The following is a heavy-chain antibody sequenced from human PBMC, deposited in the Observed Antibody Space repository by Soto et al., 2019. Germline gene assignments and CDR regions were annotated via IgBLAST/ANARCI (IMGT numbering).Heavy chain of an antibody. CDR1: GFSFSASA. V-gene: IGHV3-73*02. CDR2: IRRRDNSYAT. Sequence: EVQVVESGGGLVQPGGSLKLSCAASGFSFSASAIHWVRQASEKGLEWVARIRRRDNSYATAYAASVKGRFTISRDDSKNTAYLQINSLKTEDTAVHYCAVNYFDKGGSADAFDVWGQGTMVTVSS. J-gene: IGHJ3*01. D-gene: IGHD3-22*01. CDR3: AVNYFDKGGSADAFDV.